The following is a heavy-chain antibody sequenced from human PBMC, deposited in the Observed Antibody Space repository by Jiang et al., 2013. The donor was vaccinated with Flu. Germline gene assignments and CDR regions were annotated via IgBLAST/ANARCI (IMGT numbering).Heavy chain of an antibody. CDR2: IHHTGNT. Sequence: ALLKPSETLSLTCTVSGGSISSSSYYWGWIRQPPGKGLEWIGSIHHTGNTYSNPSLRSRVTISIDTAKNQFSLRLSSVTATDTAVYYCARHYEVVTTLLFDFWGRGTLVTVSS. CDR1: GGSISSSSYY. V-gene: IGHV4-39*01. J-gene: IGHJ4*02. CDR3: ARHYEVVTTLLFDF. D-gene: IGHD3-22*01.